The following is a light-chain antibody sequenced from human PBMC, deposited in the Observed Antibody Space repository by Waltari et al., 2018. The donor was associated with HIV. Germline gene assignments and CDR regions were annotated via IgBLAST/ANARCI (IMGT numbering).Light chain of an antibody. Sequence: QSVLTQPPSVSAAPGQKVTISCSGSSSNIGDNYVSWYQQLPGTAPNLLTSEKNQRPSGIPDRFSGSKSATSATLDITGLQTVDEADYYCGTWDTSLTSGYVFGTGTKFTVL. V-gene: IGLV1-51*02. CDR2: EKN. CDR1: SSNIGDNY. CDR3: GTWDTSLTSGYV. J-gene: IGLJ1*01.